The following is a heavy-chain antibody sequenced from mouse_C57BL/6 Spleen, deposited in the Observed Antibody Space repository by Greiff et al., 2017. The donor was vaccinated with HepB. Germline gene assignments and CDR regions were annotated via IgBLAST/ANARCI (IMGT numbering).Heavy chain of an antibody. V-gene: IGHV10-3*01. CDR3: VREGDYYGSSWYFDV. Sequence: EVHLVESGGGLVQPKGSLKLSCAASGFTFNTYAMHWVRQAPGKGLEWVARIRSKSSNYATYYADSVKDRLTISRDDSQSMLYLQMNNLKTEDTAMYYCVREGDYYGSSWYFDVWGTGTTVTVSS. D-gene: IGHD1-1*01. CDR2: IRSKSSNYAT. J-gene: IGHJ1*03. CDR1: GFTFNTYA.